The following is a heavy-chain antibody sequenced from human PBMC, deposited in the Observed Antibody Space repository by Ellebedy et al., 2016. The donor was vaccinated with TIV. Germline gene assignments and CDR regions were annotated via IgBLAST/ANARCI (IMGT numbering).Heavy chain of an antibody. CDR1: GFTFSSYT. J-gene: IGHJ4*02. Sequence: PGGSLRLSCAASGFTFSSYTMNWVRQAPGKGLEWISYIDISSGTIYYADSVKGRFTISRDNAKNSLYLQMNSLTDEDTAVYYCARGSWDYWGQGTLVTVSS. V-gene: IGHV3-48*02. CDR2: IDISSGTI. CDR3: ARGSWDY.